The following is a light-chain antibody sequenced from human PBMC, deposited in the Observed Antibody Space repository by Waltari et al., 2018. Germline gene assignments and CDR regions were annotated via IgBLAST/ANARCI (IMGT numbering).Light chain of an antibody. Sequence: QSVLTQAPSVFGAPGQRVTISCSGGSSNTGAGYDVHWYQQLPGTAPNLLSYGNDNRPSGVPDRFSASKSGTSASLAITGLQADDEAIYFCQSYDDSLRASVFGGGARLTVL. V-gene: IGLV1-40*01. CDR3: QSYDDSLRASV. J-gene: IGLJ2*01. CDR2: GND. CDR1: SSNTGAGYD.